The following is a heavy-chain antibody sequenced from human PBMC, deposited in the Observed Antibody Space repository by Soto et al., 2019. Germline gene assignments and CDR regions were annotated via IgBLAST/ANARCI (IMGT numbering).Heavy chain of an antibody. Sequence: EVRLVESGGGLVKPGGSLRLSCAASGFTFSSYSMNWVRQAPGKGLEWVSSITSSSIYIYYAESVKGRFTISRDNAKNSLFLQMNSLRAEDTAVYYCARIGSDYYDSSGYSYWGQGILVTVSS. CDR3: ARIGSDYYDSSGYSY. CDR1: GFTFSSYS. V-gene: IGHV3-21*02. D-gene: IGHD3-22*01. CDR2: ITSSSIYI. J-gene: IGHJ4*02.